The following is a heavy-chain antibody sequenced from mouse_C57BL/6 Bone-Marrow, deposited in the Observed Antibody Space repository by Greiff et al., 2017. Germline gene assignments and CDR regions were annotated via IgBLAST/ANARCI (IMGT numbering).Heavy chain of an antibody. CDR3: TREDYDDY. CDR2: IDPETGGT. D-gene: IGHD2-4*01. J-gene: IGHJ2*01. V-gene: IGHV1-15*01. CDR1: GYTFTDYE. Sequence: QVQLKQSGAELVRPGASVTLSCKASGYTFTDYEMHWVKQTPVHGLEWIGAIDPETGGTAYNQKFKGKAILTADKSSSTAYMELRSLTSEDSAVYYCTREDYDDYWGQGTTRTVSS.